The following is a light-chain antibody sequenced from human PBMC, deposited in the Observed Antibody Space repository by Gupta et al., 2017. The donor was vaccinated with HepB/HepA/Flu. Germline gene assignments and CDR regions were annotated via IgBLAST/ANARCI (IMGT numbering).Light chain of an antibody. CDR1: QSLLHSNGYNY. CDR2: LGS. Sequence: IVMTKSPLSLLVTPGEPASISCRSSQSLLHSNGYNYLDWYLQKPRQSPQLLIYLGSNRASGVPDRFSGSGSGTDFTLKISRVEAEDVGVYYCMQALQTPVTFGQGTRLEIK. CDR3: MQALQTPVT. J-gene: IGKJ5*01. V-gene: IGKV2-28*01.